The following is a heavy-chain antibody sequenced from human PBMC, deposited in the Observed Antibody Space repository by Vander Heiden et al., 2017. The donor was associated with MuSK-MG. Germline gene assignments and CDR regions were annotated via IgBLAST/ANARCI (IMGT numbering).Heavy chain of an antibody. CDR2: MSGSGGST. CDR3: AKDLLDYGDPGYFDY. V-gene: IGHV3-23*01. D-gene: IGHD4-17*01. CDR1: GFTFSSYA. Sequence: EVQPLESGGGLVQPGGSLRLSCAASGFTFSSYAMSWVRQAPGKGLEWVSAMSGSGGSTYYADSVKGRFTISRDNSKNTLYLQMNSLRAEDTAVYYCAKDLLDYGDPGYFDYWGQGTLVTVSS. J-gene: IGHJ4*02.